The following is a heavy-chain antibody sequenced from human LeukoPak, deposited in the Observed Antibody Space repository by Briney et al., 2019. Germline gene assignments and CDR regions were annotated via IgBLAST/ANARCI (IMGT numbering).Heavy chain of an antibody. J-gene: IGHJ4*02. V-gene: IGHV1-69*02. CDR2: IIPILGIA. CDR1: RGTFSSYT. Sequence: GASVNVSCKASRGTFSSYTISWVRQAPGQGLEWMGRIIPILGIANYAQKFQGRVTITADKSTSTAYMELSSLRSEDTAVYYCARGEVYSGSYYFDYWGQGTLVTVSS. D-gene: IGHD1-26*01. CDR3: ARGEVYSGSYYFDY.